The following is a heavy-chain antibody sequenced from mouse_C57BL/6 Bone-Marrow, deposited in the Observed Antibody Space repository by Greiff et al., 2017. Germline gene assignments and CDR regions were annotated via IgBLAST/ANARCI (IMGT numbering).Heavy chain of an antibody. Sequence: VQRVESGPELVRPGVSVKISCKGSGYTFTDYAMHWVKQSPAHSLEWIGDISTYYGDARYNQKFKDKATMTVDKSSSTAYMELARLTSEDSAVYYFARLIYYGNRYAMFYWGQGTSVTVSA. CDR1: GYTFTDYA. D-gene: IGHD2-1*01. J-gene: IGHJ4*01. V-gene: IGHV1-67*01. CDR2: ISTYYGDA. CDR3: ARLIYYGNRYAMFY.